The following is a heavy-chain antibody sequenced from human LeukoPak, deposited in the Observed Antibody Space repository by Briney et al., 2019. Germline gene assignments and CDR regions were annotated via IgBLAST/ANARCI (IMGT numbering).Heavy chain of an antibody. V-gene: IGHV3-21*01. D-gene: IGHD6-13*01. CDR3: AREDQQLVRSYYYYYMDV. CDR2: ISSSSSYI. CDR1: GFTFSSYS. Sequence: GGSLRLSCAASGFTFSSYSMNWVRQAPGKGLEWVSSISSSSSYIYYADSVKGRFTISRDNAKNSLYLQMNSLRAEDTAVYYCAREDQQLVRSYYYYYMDVWGKGTTVTVSS. J-gene: IGHJ6*03.